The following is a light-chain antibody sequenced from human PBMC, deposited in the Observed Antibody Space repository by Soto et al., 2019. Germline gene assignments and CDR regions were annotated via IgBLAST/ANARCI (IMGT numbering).Light chain of an antibody. CDR1: QTILSSSSNQNY. Sequence: DIVMTQSPDSLAVSLGERATINCKSSQTILSSSSNQNYLIWYQQKPGQPPKPLIYGASTRESGVPDRFSGSGSGTDFTLTISSLQAEDVAVYYCQQYYSTPVTFGGGTKVDIK. V-gene: IGKV4-1*01. J-gene: IGKJ4*01. CDR2: GAS. CDR3: QQYYSTPVT.